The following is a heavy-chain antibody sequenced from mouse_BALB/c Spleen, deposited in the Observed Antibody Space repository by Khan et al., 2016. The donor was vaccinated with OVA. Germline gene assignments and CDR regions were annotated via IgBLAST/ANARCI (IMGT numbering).Heavy chain of an antibody. CDR1: GYNFTNYG. CDR3: TRPPHFSYVLVY. Sequence: QIQLVQSGPELKKPGETVKISCKASGYNFTNYGMNWVKQAPGKALKWMGWISTYTGEPTYADDFKGRFAFSLETSASTAYLQINNLKNEDTATXFCTRPPHFSYVLVYWGQGTSVTVSS. J-gene: IGHJ4*01. V-gene: IGHV9-3-1*01. CDR2: ISTYTGEP.